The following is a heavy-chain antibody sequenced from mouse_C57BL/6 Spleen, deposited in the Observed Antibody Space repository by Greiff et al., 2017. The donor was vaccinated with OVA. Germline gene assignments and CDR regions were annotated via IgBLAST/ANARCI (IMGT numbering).Heavy chain of an antibody. CDR1: GYTFTSYW. CDR2: IDPSDSYT. D-gene: IGHD1-1*01. Sequence: QVQLKESGAELVMPGASVKLSCKASGYTFTSYWMHWVKQRPGQGLEWIGEIDPSDSYTNYNQKFKGKSTLTVDKSSSTAYMQLSSLTSEDSAVYYCAIYGSSFAYWGQGTLVTVSA. V-gene: IGHV1-69*01. CDR3: AIYGSSFAY. J-gene: IGHJ3*01.